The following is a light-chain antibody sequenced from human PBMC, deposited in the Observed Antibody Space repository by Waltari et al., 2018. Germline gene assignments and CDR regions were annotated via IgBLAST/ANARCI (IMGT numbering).Light chain of an antibody. J-gene: IGKJ1*01. CDR1: ESVASN. V-gene: IGKV3-15*01. Sequence: EIVLTQSPATLSLSPGERATLSCRASESVASNLAWYQQRPGQAPRLLIFHASTSATCIPAKFSGSGSGTEFTLTISSLQSEDFAVYYCQQYNNWPPSTFGQGTKVEIK. CDR2: HAS. CDR3: QQYNNWPPST.